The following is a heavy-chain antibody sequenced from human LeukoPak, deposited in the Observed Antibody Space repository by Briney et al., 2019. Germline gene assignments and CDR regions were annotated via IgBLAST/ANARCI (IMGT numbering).Heavy chain of an antibody. CDR1: GYTFTGYY. Sequence: ASVKVSCKASGYTFTGYYMHWVRQAPGQGLEWMGWISDYNGSTNYAQKFQGRVTMTTDTSTRTAYMELRSLRSDDTAVYYCARGRVVAATLGDYWGQGTLVTVSS. D-gene: IGHD2-15*01. CDR3: ARGRVVAATLGDY. CDR2: ISDYNGST. J-gene: IGHJ4*02. V-gene: IGHV1-18*04.